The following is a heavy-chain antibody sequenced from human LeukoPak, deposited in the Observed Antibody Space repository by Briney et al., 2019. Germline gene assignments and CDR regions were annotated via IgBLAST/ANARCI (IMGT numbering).Heavy chain of an antibody. Sequence: SQTLSLTFAISGDSVSINSAAWNWIRQSPSRGLEWLGRTYYRSKWYNDYAVSVKSRITINPDTSKNQFSLQLNSVTPEDTAVYYCASSTPYSGSYYMVDAFDIWGQGTMVTVSS. V-gene: IGHV6-1*01. CDR1: GDSVSINSAA. CDR3: ASSTPYSGSYYMVDAFDI. J-gene: IGHJ3*02. CDR2: TYYRSKWYN. D-gene: IGHD1-26*01.